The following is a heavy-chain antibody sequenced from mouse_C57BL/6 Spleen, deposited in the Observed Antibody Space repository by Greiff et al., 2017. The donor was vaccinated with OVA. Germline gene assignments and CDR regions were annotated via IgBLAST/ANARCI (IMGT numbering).Heavy chain of an antibody. CDR3: ARWDYYGSSYGAAY. D-gene: IGHD1-1*01. CDR2: IDPSDSET. Sequence: VQLQQPGAELVRPGSSVKLSCKASGYTFTSYWMHWVKQRPIQGLEWIGNIDPSDSETHYNQKFKDKATLTVDKSSSTAYMQLSSLTSEDSAVYYCARWDYYGSSYGAAYWGQGTLVTVSA. V-gene: IGHV1-52*01. CDR1: GYTFTSYW. J-gene: IGHJ3*01.